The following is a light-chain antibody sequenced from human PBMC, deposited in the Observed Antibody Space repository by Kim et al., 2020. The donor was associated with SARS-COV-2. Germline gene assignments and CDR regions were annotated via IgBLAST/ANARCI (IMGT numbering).Light chain of an antibody. CDR3: SAWDYSVSAWV. CDR1: SKNVGNEG. Sequence: LTQPPSVSKALRQTATLTCTGDSKNVGNEGAAWLQQHQGHPPKLLFYRNNDRPSGISERFSASRSGNTASLTITGFQPEDEADYSCSAWDYSVSAWVFGGGTQLTVL. CDR2: RNN. V-gene: IGLV10-54*04. J-gene: IGLJ3*02.